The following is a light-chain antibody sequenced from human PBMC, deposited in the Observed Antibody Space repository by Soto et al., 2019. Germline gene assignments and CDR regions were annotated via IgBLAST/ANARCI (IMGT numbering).Light chain of an antibody. Sequence: QSVLTQPASVSGSPGQSITISCTGTNSDYVSWYQQHPGKAPKLMIYDVRNRPSGVSHRFSGSKSGNTASLTVSGLQAEDEADYYCSSYTSTSTLEVLFGGGTKLTVL. CDR2: DVR. CDR1: NSDY. CDR3: SSYTSTSTLEVL. J-gene: IGLJ2*01. V-gene: IGLV2-14*03.